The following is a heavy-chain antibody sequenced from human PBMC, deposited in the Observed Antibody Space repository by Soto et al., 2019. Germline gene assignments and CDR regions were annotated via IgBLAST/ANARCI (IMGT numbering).Heavy chain of an antibody. D-gene: IGHD3-10*01. CDR2: ITSDGGNT. J-gene: IGHJ4*02. CDR3: AKGRGGNNRYSFDY. V-gene: IGHV3-23*01. Sequence: EVQLLESGGGLVQPGGSLRLSCAASGFTFSSYAMSWVRQAPGKGLEWVSTITSDGGNTYYVDSVKGRFTISRDNSKDTLYLQMNSLRAEDTAVYHCAKGRGGNNRYSFDYWGQGTLGTVSS. CDR1: GFTFSSYA.